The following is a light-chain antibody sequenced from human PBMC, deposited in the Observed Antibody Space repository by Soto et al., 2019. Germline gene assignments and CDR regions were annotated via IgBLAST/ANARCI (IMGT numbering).Light chain of an antibody. V-gene: IGKV3-15*01. CDR1: QSVSSN. CDR3: QQYNNWPRWT. J-gene: IGKJ1*01. CDR2: GAS. Sequence: EIVMTQSPATLSVSPGERATLSCRASQSVSSNLAWYQQKPGQAPRLLIYGASTRATGIPARFSGSGSGTEFTLTISSLQSEDFAVYYCQQYNNWPRWTFGQGTRWIS.